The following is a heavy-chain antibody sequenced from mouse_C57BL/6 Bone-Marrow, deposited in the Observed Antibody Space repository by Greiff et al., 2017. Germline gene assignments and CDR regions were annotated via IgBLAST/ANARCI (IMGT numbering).Heavy chain of an antibody. D-gene: IGHD2-1*01. V-gene: IGHV1-80*01. J-gene: IGHJ1*03. CDR2: IYPGDGDT. CDR1: GYAFSSYW. Sequence: QVQLKQSGAELVKPGASVKISCKASGYAFSSYWMNWVKQRPGKGLEWIGQIYPGDGDTNYNGKFKGKATLTADKSSSTAYMQLSSLTSEDSAVYFCARKLPLWYFDVWGTGTTVTVSS. CDR3: ARKLPLWYFDV.